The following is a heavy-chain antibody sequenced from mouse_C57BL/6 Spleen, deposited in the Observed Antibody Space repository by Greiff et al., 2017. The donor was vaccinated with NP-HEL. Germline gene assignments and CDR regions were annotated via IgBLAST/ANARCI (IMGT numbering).Heavy chain of an antibody. CDR2: ISSGSSTI. CDR1: GFTFSDYG. J-gene: IGHJ2*01. Sequence: EVHLVESGGGLVKPGGSLKLSCAASGFTFSDYGMHWVRQAPEKGLEWVAYISSGSSTIYYADTVKGRFTISRDNAKNTLFLQMTSLRSEDTAMYYCARGPRYYFDYWGQGTTLTVSS. CDR3: ARGPRYYFDY. V-gene: IGHV5-17*01.